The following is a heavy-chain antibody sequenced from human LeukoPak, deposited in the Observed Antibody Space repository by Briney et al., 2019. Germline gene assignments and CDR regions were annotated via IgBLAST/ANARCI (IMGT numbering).Heavy chain of an antibody. Sequence: GESLKISCKGSGYSFSTYWIGWVRQMPGKGLEWLGIIYPGDSDTTYSPSFQGQVTISADKSISTAYLQRSSLKAADTAMYYCARRGSSGWYYWGQGTLVTVSS. CDR2: IYPGDSDT. D-gene: IGHD6-19*01. CDR1: GYSFSTYW. V-gene: IGHV5-51*01. J-gene: IGHJ4*02. CDR3: ARRGSSGWYY.